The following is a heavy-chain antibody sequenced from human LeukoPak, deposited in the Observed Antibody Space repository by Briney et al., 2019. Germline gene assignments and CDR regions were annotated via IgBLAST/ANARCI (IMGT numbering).Heavy chain of an antibody. J-gene: IGHJ5*02. D-gene: IGHD3/OR15-3a*01. Sequence: ASVKVSCKVSGYIFTTYYIHWMRQAPGQGLEWMGWMNPNTGGTTYAQNFQGRVTMTRDTSISTAYMQLSRLRFDDTAMYYCARGTGSSWFDPWGQGSLVTVSS. V-gene: IGHV1-2*02. CDR2: MNPNTGGT. CDR1: GYIFTTYY. CDR3: ARGTGSSWFDP.